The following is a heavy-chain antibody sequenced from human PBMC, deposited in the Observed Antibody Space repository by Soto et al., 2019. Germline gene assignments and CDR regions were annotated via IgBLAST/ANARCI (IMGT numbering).Heavy chain of an antibody. CDR1: GGSFSGYY. V-gene: IGHV4-34*01. J-gene: IGHJ6*02. D-gene: IGHD2-8*01. CDR2: INHSGST. Sequence: PSETLSLTCAGYGGSFSGYYWSWIRQPPGKGLEWIGEINHSGSTNYNPSLKSRVTISVDTSKNQFSLKLSSVTAADTAVYYCALGYCTNGVCPSYYYYGMDVWGQGTTVTVSS. CDR3: ALGYCTNGVCPSYYYYGMDV.